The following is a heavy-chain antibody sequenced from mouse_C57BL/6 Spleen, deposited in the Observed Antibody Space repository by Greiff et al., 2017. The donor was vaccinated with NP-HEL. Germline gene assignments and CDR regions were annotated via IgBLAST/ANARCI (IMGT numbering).Heavy chain of an antibody. CDR3: ARNHPSGAAWFAD. CDR1: GYTFTSYW. D-gene: IGHD3-2*02. CDR2: IDPSDSYT. V-gene: IGHV1-59*01. J-gene: IGHJ3*01. Sequence: QVQLKQPGAELVRPGTSVKLSCKASGYTFTSYWMHWVKQRPGQGLEWIGVIDPSDSYTNYNQKFKGKATLTVDTSSSTAYMQLSSLTSEDSAVYYCARNHPSGAAWFADWGQGTLVTVSA.